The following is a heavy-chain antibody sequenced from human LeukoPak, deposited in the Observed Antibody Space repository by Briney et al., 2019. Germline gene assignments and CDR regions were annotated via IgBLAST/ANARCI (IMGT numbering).Heavy chain of an antibody. Sequence: ASVKVSCKASGYTFTGYYMHWVRQAPGQGLKWMGWINPNSGGTNFAQKFQGRVTMTRDTSISTAYMELSRLRSDDTAVYYCARDRRYCSGGSCYSGFGYWGQGTLVTVSS. CDR3: ARDRRYCSGGSCYSGFGY. CDR1: GYTFTGYY. J-gene: IGHJ4*02. V-gene: IGHV1-2*02. CDR2: INPNSGGT. D-gene: IGHD2-15*01.